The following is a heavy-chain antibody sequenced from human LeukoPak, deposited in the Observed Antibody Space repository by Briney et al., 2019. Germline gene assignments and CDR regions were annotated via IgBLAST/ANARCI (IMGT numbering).Heavy chain of an antibody. CDR3: ARGKQLPLYYYYYMDV. J-gene: IGHJ6*03. Sequence: SETLSLTCTVSGGSISSHYWSWIRQPPGKGLEWIGYIYSSGSTNYNPSLKSRVTISVDTSKNQFSLKLSSVTAADTAVYYCARGKQLPLYYYYYMDVWGKGTTVTVPS. CDR1: GGSISSHY. CDR2: IYSSGST. D-gene: IGHD6-13*01. V-gene: IGHV4-59*11.